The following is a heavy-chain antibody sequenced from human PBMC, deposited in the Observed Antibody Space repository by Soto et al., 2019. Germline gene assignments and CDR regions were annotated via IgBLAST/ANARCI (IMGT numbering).Heavy chain of an antibody. D-gene: IGHD6-19*01. CDR1: GFSLSSTRVA. J-gene: IGHJ4*02. V-gene: IGHV2-5*02. CDR3: AHSVVAGLGYYFDY. Sequence: QITLKESGPTLAKPTQTLTLTCTFSGFSLSSTRVAVGWIRQPPGKALEWLALIYWDDDKRYSPFLKSRLTITTDTSKNHVVLTMTNMDPVDTATYYCAHSVVAGLGYYFDYWGQGTLVTVSS. CDR2: IYWDDDK.